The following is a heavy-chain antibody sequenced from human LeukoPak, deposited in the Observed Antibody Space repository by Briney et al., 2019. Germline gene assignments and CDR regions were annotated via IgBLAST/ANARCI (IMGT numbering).Heavy chain of an antibody. Sequence: GGSLRLSCAASGFTFSSYSMNWVRQAPGKGLEWVSSISSSSSYIYYADSVKGRFTISGDNAKNSLYLQMNSLRAEDTAGYYCARAWDYDSSGYPDAFDIWGQGTMVTVSS. V-gene: IGHV3-21*01. J-gene: IGHJ3*02. D-gene: IGHD3-22*01. CDR1: GFTFSSYS. CDR2: ISSSSSYI. CDR3: ARAWDYDSSGYPDAFDI.